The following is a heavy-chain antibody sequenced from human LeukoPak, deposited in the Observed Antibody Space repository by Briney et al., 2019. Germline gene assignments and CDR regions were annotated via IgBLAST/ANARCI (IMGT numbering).Heavy chain of an antibody. V-gene: IGHV4-34*01. J-gene: IGHJ4*02. Sequence: SETLSLTCAVYGGAFSGYSWSWIRQPPGKGLEWIGEIDPNGTTNYNPSLKSRVIVSVDTSKNRFSLNLNSVTAADTALYYCARGRSYEYGDYDYWGQGTLVTVSS. CDR1: GGAFSGYS. CDR3: ARGRSYEYGDYDY. CDR2: IDPNGTT. D-gene: IGHD3-16*01.